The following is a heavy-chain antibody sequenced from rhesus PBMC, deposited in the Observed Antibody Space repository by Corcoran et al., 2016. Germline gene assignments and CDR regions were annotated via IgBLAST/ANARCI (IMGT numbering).Heavy chain of an antibody. CDR1: GGSISSGYYY. V-gene: IGHV4-122*02. D-gene: IGHD3-28*01. Sequence: QLQLQESGPGLVKPSETLSLTCAVSGGSISSGYYYWSWIRQPPGKGLEWIGYITYSGSTSYNPSLESRVTISRDTSKNQFSLKLSSVTAADTAVYYCARDFTMMVVIGEFWGQGALVTVSS. J-gene: IGHJ1*01. CDR3: ARDFTMMVVIGEF. CDR2: ITYSGST.